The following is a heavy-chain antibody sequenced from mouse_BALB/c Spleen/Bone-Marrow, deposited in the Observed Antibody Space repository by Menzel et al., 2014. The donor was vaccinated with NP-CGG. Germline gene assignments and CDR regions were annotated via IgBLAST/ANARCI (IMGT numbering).Heavy chain of an antibody. D-gene: IGHD4-1*02. Sequence: SGAELVKPGASVKLSCKASGYTFPSYWMYWVKQRPGQGLEWIGEINPSNGRTDYNEKFKTKATLTVDSSSSTAYMQLSSLTSEDSAVYYCTSPQLGRDYWGQGTALTVSS. CDR2: INPSNGRT. CDR3: TSPQLGRDY. CDR1: GYTFPSYW. V-gene: IGHV1S81*02. J-gene: IGHJ2*01.